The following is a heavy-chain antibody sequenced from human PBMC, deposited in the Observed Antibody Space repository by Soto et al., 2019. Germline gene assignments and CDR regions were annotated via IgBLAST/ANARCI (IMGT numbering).Heavy chain of an antibody. J-gene: IGHJ6*03. CDR1: GYTFTSFP. D-gene: IGHD2-2*01. Sequence: ASVKVSCKASGYTFTSFPISWVRQAPGQGLERMGWISAYNGNTNYAQNLQGRVTMTTDTSTSTAYMEVRSLRSDDTAVYFCARFGPAAIGTNYYYYMDVWGKGTTVTVSS. V-gene: IGHV1-18*01. CDR2: ISAYNGNT. CDR3: ARFGPAAIGTNYYYYMDV.